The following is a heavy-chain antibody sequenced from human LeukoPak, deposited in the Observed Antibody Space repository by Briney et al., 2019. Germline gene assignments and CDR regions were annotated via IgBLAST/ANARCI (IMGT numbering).Heavy chain of an antibody. D-gene: IGHD1-26*01. CDR1: DDSIRSYY. V-gene: IGHV4-59*08. J-gene: IGHJ6*02. CDR2: VYYNGST. CDR3: ARLGALALVGPDYYYYGLDF. Sequence: SETLSLTCTVSDDSIRSYYWSWIRQPPGKGLEWIGYVYYNGSTNYNPSLNSRVTISVDTSKNQFSLKLASVTAADTAVYYCARLGALALVGPDYYYYGLDFWGQATRSPSP.